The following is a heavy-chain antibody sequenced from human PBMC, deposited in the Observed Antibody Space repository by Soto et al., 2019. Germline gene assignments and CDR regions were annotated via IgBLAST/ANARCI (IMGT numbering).Heavy chain of an antibody. Sequence: PWVSLRLSCSASGIILSEYYVRWIRQAPGKGLAWISYISSSDNIIYYADSVKGRFTISRDNAKNSMYLQINSLRAEDTAVYYCARDRGYYDSSGYFDYWGKGTLVTISS. D-gene: IGHD3-22*01. V-gene: IGHV3-11*01. CDR1: GIILSEYY. J-gene: IGHJ4*02. CDR3: ARDRGYYDSSGYFDY. CDR2: ISSSDNII.